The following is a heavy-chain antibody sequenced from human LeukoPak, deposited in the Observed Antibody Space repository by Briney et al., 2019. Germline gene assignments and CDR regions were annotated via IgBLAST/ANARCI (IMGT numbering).Heavy chain of an antibody. J-gene: IGHJ4*02. CDR1: GLSFSNYG. D-gene: IGHD3-3*01. V-gene: IGHV3-23*02. CDR3: ASPPPGWVVTILSAQY. Sequence: QTGGSLRLSCAASGLSFSNYGMSWVRRAQGKGLEWVSGIRGRGGRTDYGDSVRGRFTISRENSRNTLYLQMNSLKAENTSVYYCASPPPGWVVTILSAQYCGQGALGSVSS. CDR2: IRGRGGRT.